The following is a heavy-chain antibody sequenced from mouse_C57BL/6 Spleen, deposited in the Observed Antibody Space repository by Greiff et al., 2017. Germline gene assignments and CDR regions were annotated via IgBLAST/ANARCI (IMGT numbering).Heavy chain of an antibody. CDR2: IDPSDSET. CDR1: GYTFTSYW. D-gene: IGHD1-1*01. Sequence: QVQLQQPGAELVRPGSSVKLSCKASGYTFTSYWMHWVKQRPIQGLEWIGNIDPSDSETHYNQKFKDKATLTVDKSSSTAYMQLSSLTSEESAVYYCARMGVYYYGSSTPFDYWGQGTTLTVSS. CDR3: ARMGVYYYGSSTPFDY. J-gene: IGHJ2*01. V-gene: IGHV1-52*01.